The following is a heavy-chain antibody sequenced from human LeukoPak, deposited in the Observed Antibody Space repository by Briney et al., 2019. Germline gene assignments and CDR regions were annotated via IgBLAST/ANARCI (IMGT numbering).Heavy chain of an antibody. CDR3: ARAGRFSVVVVAATLDY. CDR1: GGTFSSYA. Sequence: SVKVSCKASGGTFSSYAISWVRQAPGQGLEWMGGIIPIFGTANYAQKFQGRVTITADESTSTAYMELSSLRSEDTAVYYCARAGRFSVVVVAATLDYWGQGTLVTVSS. D-gene: IGHD2-15*01. J-gene: IGHJ4*02. V-gene: IGHV1-69*13. CDR2: IIPIFGTA.